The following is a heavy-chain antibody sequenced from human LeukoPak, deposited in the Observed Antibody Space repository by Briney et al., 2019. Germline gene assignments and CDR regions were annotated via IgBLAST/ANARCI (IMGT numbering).Heavy chain of an antibody. D-gene: IGHD6-19*01. CDR2: ISNSGSYT. Sequence: GGSLTLSCAVSGFSFGDVYMSWIRQAPGKGLEWVSYISNSGSYTNYADSVEGRFTISRDNAENSLYLQMNSLRAEDTAVYYCARSRGAGPGAYFDYWGQGTLVTVTS. CDR1: GFSFGDVY. CDR3: ARSRGAGPGAYFDY. J-gene: IGHJ4*02. V-gene: IGHV3-11*03.